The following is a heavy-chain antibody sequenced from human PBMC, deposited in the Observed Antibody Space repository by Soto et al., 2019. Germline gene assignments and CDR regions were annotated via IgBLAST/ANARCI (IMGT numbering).Heavy chain of an antibody. CDR3: LRVNPKYYFDY. CDR1: GFTFSDHY. CDR2: IRNKANSYTT. D-gene: IGHD6-13*01. J-gene: IGHJ4*02. V-gene: IGHV3-72*01. Sequence: GGSLRLSCAASGFTFSDHYMDWVRQAPGKGLEWVGRIRNKANSYTTEYAASVKGRFTISRDDSKNSLHLQMNSLKTEDTAVYYSLRVNPKYYFDYWGQGTLVTVSP.